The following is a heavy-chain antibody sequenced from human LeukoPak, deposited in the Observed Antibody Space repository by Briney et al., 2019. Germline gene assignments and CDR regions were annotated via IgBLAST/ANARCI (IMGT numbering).Heavy chain of an antibody. J-gene: IGHJ4*02. CDR1: GFTVSSNY. CDR2: IYSGGST. D-gene: IGHD5-18*01. Sequence: GRSLRLSCAASGFTVSSNYMSWVRQAPGKGLEWVSVIYSGGSTYYADSVKGRFTISRDNSKNTLYLQMNSLRAEDTAVYYCVLVGYSYGYYFDYWGQGTLVTVSS. V-gene: IGHV3-53*01. CDR3: VLVGYSYGYYFDY.